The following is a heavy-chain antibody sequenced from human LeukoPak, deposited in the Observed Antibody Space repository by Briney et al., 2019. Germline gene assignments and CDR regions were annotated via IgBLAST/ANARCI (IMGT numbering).Heavy chain of an antibody. CDR2: ISSSGSTI. Sequence: GGSLRLSCAASGFTFSSYAMSWVRQAPGKGLEWVSYISSSGSTIYYADSVKGRFTISRDNAKNSLYLQMNSLRAEDTAVYYCARGGESSLYYFDYWGQGTLVTVSS. CDR1: GFTFSSYA. J-gene: IGHJ4*02. V-gene: IGHV3-48*01. CDR3: ARGGESSLYYFDY. D-gene: IGHD6-13*01.